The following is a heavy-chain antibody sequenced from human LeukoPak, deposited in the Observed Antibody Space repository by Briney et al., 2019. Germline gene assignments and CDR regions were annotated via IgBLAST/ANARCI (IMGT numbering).Heavy chain of an antibody. V-gene: IGHV4-34*01. CDR3: ARTPVEAAAVYYFDY. CDR2: IHYSGSA. D-gene: IGHD6-13*01. CDR1: GGSFSGYY. J-gene: IGHJ4*02. Sequence: SETLSLTWAVYGGSFSGYYWTWIRQTPGKGLEWIGEIHYSGSATYNPSLKSRVTISVDTSKNQFSLKLSSVTAADTAVYYCARTPVEAAAVYYFDYWGQGTLVTVSS.